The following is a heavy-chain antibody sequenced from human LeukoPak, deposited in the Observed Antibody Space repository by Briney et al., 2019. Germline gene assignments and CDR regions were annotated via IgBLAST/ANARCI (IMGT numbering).Heavy chain of an antibody. J-gene: IGHJ3*02. Sequence: ASVKVFCEASGYTFTSYDINWVRQATGQGLAWMGWMNPNSGNTGYAQKFQGRVTMTRNTSISTAYMELSSLRSEDTAVYYCAVYSSGWHHDAFDIWGQGTMVTVSS. D-gene: IGHD6-19*01. CDR1: GYTFTSYD. V-gene: IGHV1-8*01. CDR2: MNPNSGNT. CDR3: AVYSSGWHHDAFDI.